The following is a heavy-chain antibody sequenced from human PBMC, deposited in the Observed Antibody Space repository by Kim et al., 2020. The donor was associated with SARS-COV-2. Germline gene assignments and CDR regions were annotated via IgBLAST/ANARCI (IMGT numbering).Heavy chain of an antibody. Sequence: EPRYSPSFQGQVTISVDKAFTTAYLQWSSLKASDTAIYYCARRRMGASDYWGQGTLVSVSS. J-gene: IGHJ4*02. D-gene: IGHD1-26*01. CDR2: EP. V-gene: IGHV5-51*01. CDR3: ARRRMGASDY.